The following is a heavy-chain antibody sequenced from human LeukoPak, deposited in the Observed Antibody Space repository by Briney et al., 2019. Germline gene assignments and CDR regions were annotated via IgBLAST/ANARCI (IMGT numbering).Heavy chain of an antibody. CDR3: ARVLPYCYDSSGGFDY. CDR2: IRYDGSNK. CDR1: GFTFSSYG. Sequence: PGGSLRLSCAASGFTFSSYGMHWVRQAPGKGLEWVAFIRYDGSNKYYADSVKGRFTISRDNSKNTLYLQMNSLRAEDTAVYYCARVLPYCYDSSGGFDYWGQGTLVTVSS. V-gene: IGHV3-30*02. J-gene: IGHJ4*02. D-gene: IGHD3-22*01.